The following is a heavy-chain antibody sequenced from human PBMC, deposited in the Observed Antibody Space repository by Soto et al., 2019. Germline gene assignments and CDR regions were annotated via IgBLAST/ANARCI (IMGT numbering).Heavy chain of an antibody. D-gene: IGHD1-7*01. Sequence: SETLSLTCAVSGGSFTSNNWWTWVRQPPGQGLEWIGEIYRTGSANYNPSLKGRVTISLDKSENQFSLKVTSLTAADTAVYYCASRDPGTSVDYWGQGTLVTVSS. CDR1: GGSFTSNNW. CDR3: ASRDPGTSVDY. V-gene: IGHV4-4*02. CDR2: IYRTGSA. J-gene: IGHJ4*02.